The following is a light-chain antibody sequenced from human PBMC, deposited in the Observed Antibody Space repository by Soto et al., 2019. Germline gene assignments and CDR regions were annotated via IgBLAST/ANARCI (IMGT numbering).Light chain of an antibody. V-gene: IGLV2-14*01. CDR3: CSYRSSRTWV. CDR1: SSDIGSYNY. CDR2: EVT. J-gene: IGLJ3*02. Sequence: QSALTQPASVSGSPGQSITISCTGTSSDIGSYNYVSWYRQCPGKAPRLLIYEVTNRPSGVSNRFSGSKSGNTASLTISGLQAEDDADYYCCSYRSSRTWVFGGGTKLTVL.